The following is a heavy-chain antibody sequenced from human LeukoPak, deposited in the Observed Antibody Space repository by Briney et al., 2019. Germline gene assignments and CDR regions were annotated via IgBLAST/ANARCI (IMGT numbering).Heavy chain of an antibody. D-gene: IGHD2-15*01. Sequence: GGSLRLSCAASGFTFSAYSMNWVRQAPGKGLEWVSYISSSSSTIYYADSVKGRFTISRDNAKNSLYLQMNSLRAEDTAVYYCARGDCSRGSCYHDTLDYWGQGTLVTVSS. CDR3: ARGDCSRGSCYHDTLDY. CDR1: GFTFSAYS. V-gene: IGHV3-48*04. CDR2: ISSSSSTI. J-gene: IGHJ4*02.